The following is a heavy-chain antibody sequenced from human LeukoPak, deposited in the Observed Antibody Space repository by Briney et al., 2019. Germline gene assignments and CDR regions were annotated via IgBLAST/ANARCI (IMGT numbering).Heavy chain of an antibody. J-gene: IGHJ6*03. CDR3: ARVPYYYDSSGYYGGYYYMDV. D-gene: IGHD3-22*01. CDR1: GYSFTSYW. Sequence: GESLKISCKGSGYSFTSYWIGWVRQMPGKGLELMGIIYPGDSDTRYSPSFQGQVPISADTSISTAYLQWSSLKASDTAMYYCARVPYYYDSSGYYGGYYYMDVWGKGPTVTVSS. CDR2: IYPGDSDT. V-gene: IGHV5-51*01.